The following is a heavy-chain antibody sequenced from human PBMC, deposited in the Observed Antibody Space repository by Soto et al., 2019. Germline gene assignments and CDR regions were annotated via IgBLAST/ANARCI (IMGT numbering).Heavy chain of an antibody. CDR2: IYYSGST. Sequence: SETLSLTCTVSDGFISSSSYYWGWIRQPPGKGLEWIGSIYYSGSTNYNPSLKSRVTISVDTSKNQFSLKLSSVTAADTAVYYCARAPRVRVVYYYYGMDVWGQGTTVTVSS. CDR3: ARAPRVRVVYYYYGMDV. J-gene: IGHJ6*02. CDR1: DGFISSSSYY. D-gene: IGHD3-10*01. V-gene: IGHV4-39*07.